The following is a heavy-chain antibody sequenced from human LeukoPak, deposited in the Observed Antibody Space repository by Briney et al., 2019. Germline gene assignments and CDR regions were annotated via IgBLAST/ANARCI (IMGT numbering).Heavy chain of an antibody. J-gene: IGHJ6*03. CDR2: INHSGST. D-gene: IGHD2-15*01. Sequence: SETLSLTCAVYGGSFSGYYWSWIRQPPGKGLEWIGEINHSGSTNYNPSLKSRVTISVDTSKNQFSLKLSSVTAADTAVYYCARVQLYCSGGSCYSYYYYYYMDVWGKGTTVTVSS. V-gene: IGHV4-34*01. CDR3: ARVQLYCSGGSCYSYYYYYYMDV. CDR1: GGSFSGYY.